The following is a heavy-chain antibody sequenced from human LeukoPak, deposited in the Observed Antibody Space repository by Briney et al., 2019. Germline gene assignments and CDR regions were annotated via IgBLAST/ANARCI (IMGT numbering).Heavy chain of an antibody. CDR2: IYYSGST. V-gene: IGHV4-59*01. CDR3: ARGRLGIAVAGTPGYYYYMDV. Sequence: SETLSLTCTVSGGSISSYYWSWIRQPPGKGLEWIGYIYYSGSTNYNPSLKSRVTISVDTSKNQFSLKLSSVTAADTAVYYCARGRLGIAVAGTPGYYYYMDVWGKGTTVTVSS. D-gene: IGHD6-19*01. J-gene: IGHJ6*03. CDR1: GGSISSYY.